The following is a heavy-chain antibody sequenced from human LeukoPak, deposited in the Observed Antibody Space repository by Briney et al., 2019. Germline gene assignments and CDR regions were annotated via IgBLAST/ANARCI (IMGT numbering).Heavy chain of an antibody. CDR1: GYSISSGYY. CDR2: IYHSGST. V-gene: IGHV4-38-2*02. J-gene: IGHJ6*03. Sequence: PSETLSLTCTVSGYSISSGYYWGWIRQPPGKGLEWIGSIYHSGSTYYNPSLKSRVTISVDTSKNQFSLKLSSVTAADTAVYYCARALGGIAAAGSIWGDYYYYMDVWGKGTTVTVSS. D-gene: IGHD6-13*01. CDR3: ARALGGIAAAGSIWGDYYYYMDV.